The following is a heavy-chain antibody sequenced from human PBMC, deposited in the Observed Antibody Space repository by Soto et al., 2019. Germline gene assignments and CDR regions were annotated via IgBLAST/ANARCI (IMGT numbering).Heavy chain of an antibody. V-gene: IGHV1-46*01. J-gene: IGHJ5*02. CDR2: INPSGGST. D-gene: IGHD6-19*01. Sequence: ASVKVSCKASGYTFTSYYMHWVRQAPGQGLEWMGIINPSGGSTSYAQKFQGRVTMTRDTSTSTVYMELSSLRSEDTAVYYCARPHHRAGTIKVWFDPWGQGTLVTVSS. CDR1: GYTFTSYY. CDR3: ARPHHRAGTIKVWFDP.